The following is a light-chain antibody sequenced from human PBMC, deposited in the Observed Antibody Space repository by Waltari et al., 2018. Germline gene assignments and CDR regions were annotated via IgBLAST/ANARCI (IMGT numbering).Light chain of an antibody. CDR3: QQYDGSVVT. J-gene: IGKJ4*01. CDR1: QTITGSW. CDR2: GAS. Sequence: EIVLTQSPGTLSVSPGERVTVYCRASQTITGSWLTWYHQKPGQAPRLLIYGASNRAPGIPDRVSGSGSGTDFTLTISRLEPEDSAVYYCQQYDGSVVTFGGGTKVEIK. V-gene: IGKV3-20*01.